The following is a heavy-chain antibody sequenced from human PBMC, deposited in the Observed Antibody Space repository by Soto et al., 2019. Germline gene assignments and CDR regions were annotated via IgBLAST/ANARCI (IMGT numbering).Heavy chain of an antibody. CDR3: ARATVLRSWEWPQKIHYYGMDV. CDR2: IIPIFGTA. V-gene: IGHV1-69*13. D-gene: IGHD3-3*01. CDR1: GCTFTSYD. J-gene: IGHJ6*02. Sequence: VXSVKVSFKASGCTFTSYDISWVRQAPGQGLEWMGGIIPIFGTANYAQNFQGRVTITGDESTSTAYMELSSLRSEDTAVYYCARATVLRSWEWPQKIHYYGMDVWGQGTTVTVSS.